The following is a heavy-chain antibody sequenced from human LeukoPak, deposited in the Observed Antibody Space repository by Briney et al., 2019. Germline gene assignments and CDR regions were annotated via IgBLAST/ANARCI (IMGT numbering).Heavy chain of an antibody. D-gene: IGHD6-13*01. Sequence: ASVKVSCKASEYTFTDHCMHWVRQAPGQGLEWMGWINPNNGGVKFAQKFQGRVTMTRDTSISTVYMELTSLRSDDTAMYYCACAAPRSSHYYYYYMDVWGKGTPVTVSS. CDR2: INPNNGGV. CDR3: ACAAPRSSHYYYYYMDV. V-gene: IGHV1-2*02. J-gene: IGHJ6*03. CDR1: EYTFTDHC.